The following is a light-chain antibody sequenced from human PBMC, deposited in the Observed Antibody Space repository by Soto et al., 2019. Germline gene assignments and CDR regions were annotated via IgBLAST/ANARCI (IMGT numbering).Light chain of an antibody. CDR1: QGISSY. CDR3: QQLNSYPLT. V-gene: IGKV1-9*01. Sequence: DIQLTQSPSFLSASVGDRVTITCRASQGISSYLAWYQQKPGKAPKLLIYEASTLQSGVPSTFSGSGSGTVFTPTISILQPEDFATYYRQQLNSYPLTFGGGTKVEI. CDR2: EAS. J-gene: IGKJ4*01.